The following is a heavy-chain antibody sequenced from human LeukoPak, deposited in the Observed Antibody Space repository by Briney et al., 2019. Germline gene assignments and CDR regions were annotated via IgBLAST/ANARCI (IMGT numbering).Heavy chain of an antibody. CDR3: AKDARYYRNWFDP. J-gene: IGHJ5*02. CDR2: ISYDGSNK. CDR1: GFTFSSYG. V-gene: IGHV3-30*18. D-gene: IGHD3-22*01. Sequence: GGSLRLSCAASGFTFSSYGMHWVRQAPGKGLEWVAVISYDGSNKYYADSVKGRFTISRDNSKNTLYLQMNSLRAEDTAVYYCAKDARYYRNWFDPRGQGTLVTVSS.